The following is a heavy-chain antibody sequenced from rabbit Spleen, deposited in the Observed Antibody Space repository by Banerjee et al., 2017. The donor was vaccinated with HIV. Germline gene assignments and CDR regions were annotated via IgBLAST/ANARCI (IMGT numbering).Heavy chain of an antibody. D-gene: IGHD7-1*01. CDR1: GFSFSSGYD. CDR3: ARETWGATGNYGL. J-gene: IGHJ4*01. CDR2: IGTGFGDT. V-gene: IGHV1S40*01. Sequence: QQLVESGGGLVKPGASLTLTCTASGFSFSSGYDMCWVRQAPGKGLEWIACIGTGFGDTSYANWAKGRFTISKTSSTTVTLQVTSLTAADTATYFCARETWGATGNYGLWGPGTLVTVS.